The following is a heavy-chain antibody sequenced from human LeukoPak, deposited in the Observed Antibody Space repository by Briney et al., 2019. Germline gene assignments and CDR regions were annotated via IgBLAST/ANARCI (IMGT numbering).Heavy chain of an antibody. V-gene: IGHV1-18*01. CDR1: GYTFTSYG. CDR2: ISAYNGNT. Sequence: GASVKVSCKASGYTFTSYGISWVRQAPGQGLEWMGWISAYNGNTNYAQKLQGRVTMTTDTSTSTAYMELRSLRSGDTAVYYCARSRKIAAAGFYGYWGQGTLVTVSS. D-gene: IGHD6-13*01. J-gene: IGHJ4*02. CDR3: ARSRKIAAAGFYGY.